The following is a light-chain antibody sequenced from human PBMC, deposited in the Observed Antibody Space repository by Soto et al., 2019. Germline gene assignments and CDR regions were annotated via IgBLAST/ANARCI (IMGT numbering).Light chain of an antibody. V-gene: IGKV3-15*01. CDR1: QTVYSN. Sequence: EVVMTQSPVTLSVSPGETATLSCRASQTVYSNLAWYQQKPGQAPRLLIHAASTRASGVPARFSGSGSGTEFTLTISSLQSEDFAVYYCQQYNNWPPYTFGQGTKLEIK. CDR3: QQYNNWPPYT. CDR2: AAS. J-gene: IGKJ2*01.